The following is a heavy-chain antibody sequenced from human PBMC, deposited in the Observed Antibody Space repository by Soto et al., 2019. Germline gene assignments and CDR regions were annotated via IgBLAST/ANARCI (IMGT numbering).Heavy chain of an antibody. CDR2: INHSGST. CDR3: ARLGSGYDLAYFDY. Sequence: SETLSLTYAVYGGSFSGYYWSWIRQPPGKGLEWIGEINHSGSTNYNPSLKSRVTISVDTSKNQFSLKLSSVTAADTAVYYCARLGSGYDLAYFDYWGQGTLVTVSS. CDR1: GGSFSGYY. V-gene: IGHV4-34*01. D-gene: IGHD5-12*01. J-gene: IGHJ4*02.